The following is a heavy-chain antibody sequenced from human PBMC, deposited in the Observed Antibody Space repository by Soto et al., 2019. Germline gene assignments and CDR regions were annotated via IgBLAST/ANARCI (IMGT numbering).Heavy chain of an antibody. J-gene: IGHJ4*02. CDR2: IIPIFGTT. Sequence: ASVKVSCKASGGTFSSSAITWVRQAPGQGLEWMGGIIPIFGTTNYAQKFQGRVTITADDSTNTAYMELSSLRSEDTAVYYCARTLGSGWYYFDYWGQGTLVTVSS. CDR1: GGTFSSSA. V-gene: IGHV1-69*13. CDR3: ARTLGSGWYYFDY. D-gene: IGHD6-19*01.